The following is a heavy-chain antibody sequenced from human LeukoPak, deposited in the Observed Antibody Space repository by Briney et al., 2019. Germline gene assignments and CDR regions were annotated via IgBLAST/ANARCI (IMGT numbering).Heavy chain of an antibody. CDR3: ARGSSGWYYFDN. CDR1: GGSISNYY. CDR2: IYSNGNT. D-gene: IGHD6-19*01. Sequence: SETLSLTCTVSGGSISNYYWSWIRQPAGKGLEWIGRIYSNGNTNYNPSLKSRVTMSADTSKNQFSLKLSSVTAADTAVYYCARGSSGWYYFDNWGQGTLVAVSS. J-gene: IGHJ4*02. V-gene: IGHV4-4*07.